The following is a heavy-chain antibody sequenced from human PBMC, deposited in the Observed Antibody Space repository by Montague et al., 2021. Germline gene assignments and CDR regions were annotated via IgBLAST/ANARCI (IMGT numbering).Heavy chain of an antibody. CDR2: IYWDDDK. CDR3: THRSCYGTGNCYGHFDY. J-gene: IGHJ4*02. Sequence: PALVKPTQTLTLTCTFSGFSLSTSGVAEGWVRQPPGKALEWLALIYWDDDKNYSTSLKSRLTITKDTSTDQVVLTVTNMDPVDTATYYCTHRSCYGTGNCYGHFDYWGQGTLVTVSS. D-gene: IGHD3-10*01. CDR1: GFSLSTSGVA. V-gene: IGHV2-5*02.